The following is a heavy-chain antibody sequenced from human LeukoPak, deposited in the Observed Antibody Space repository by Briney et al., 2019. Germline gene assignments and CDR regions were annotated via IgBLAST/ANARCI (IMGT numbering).Heavy chain of an antibody. CDR3: AKSGQWLVPQGLDY. D-gene: IGHD6-19*01. J-gene: IGHJ4*02. V-gene: IGHV3-23*01. Sequence: PGGSLRLSCAASGFTFSSYAMSWVRQAPGKGLEWVSAISGSGGSTYYADSVKGRFTISRDNSKNPLYLQMNSLRAEDTAVYYCAKSGQWLVPQGLDYWGQGTLVTVSS. CDR1: GFTFSSYA. CDR2: ISGSGGST.